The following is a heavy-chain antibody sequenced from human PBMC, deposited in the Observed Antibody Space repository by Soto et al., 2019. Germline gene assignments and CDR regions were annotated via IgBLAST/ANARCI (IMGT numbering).Heavy chain of an antibody. J-gene: IGHJ4*02. Sequence: PGGALRLSCGFSGFTVTTNGVGWARQAQSKGQEWPFDISPKGQDIWYAAPVKGRFTNSSDISRNPLFLQMDSLRAEDPDVYYCAKDRQYPRDYFNHRGQGTMVPVPS. D-gene: IGHD4-4*01. CDR3: AKDRQYPRDYFNH. CDR1: GFTVTTNG. CDR2: ISPKGQDI. V-gene: IGHV3-23*01.